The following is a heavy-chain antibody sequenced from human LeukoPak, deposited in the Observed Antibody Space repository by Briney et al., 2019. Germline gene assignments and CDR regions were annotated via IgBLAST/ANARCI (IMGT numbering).Heavy chain of an antibody. CDR3: ARGNGYNTYDY. CDR2: INSDGSGT. Sequence: PGRSLRLSCAASGFTFSSYWMHWVRQAPGKGLVWVSRINSDGSGTTYADSVKGRFTISRDNAKNTLYLQMNSLRAEDTAVYYCARGNGYNTYDYWGQGTLVTVSS. V-gene: IGHV3-74*03. D-gene: IGHD5-24*01. J-gene: IGHJ4*02. CDR1: GFTFSSYW.